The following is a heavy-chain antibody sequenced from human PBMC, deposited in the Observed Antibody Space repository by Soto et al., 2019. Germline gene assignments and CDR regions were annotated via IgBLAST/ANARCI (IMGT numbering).Heavy chain of an antibody. V-gene: IGHV1-18*01. D-gene: IGHD2-8*01. CDR2: ISAYNGNT. CDR1: GYTFTSYG. J-gene: IGHJ4*02. CDR3: ARDLGANPRAY. Sequence: GASVKVSCKASGYTFTSYGISWVRQAPGQGLEWMGWISAYNGNTNYEQKFQGRVTMTTDTSTTTAYMELRSLRSDDTAVYYCARDLGANPRAYRGQGTLVTVSS.